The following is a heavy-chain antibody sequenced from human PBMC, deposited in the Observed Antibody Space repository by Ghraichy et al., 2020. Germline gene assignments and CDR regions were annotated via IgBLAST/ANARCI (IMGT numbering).Heavy chain of an antibody. V-gene: IGHV3-7*03. CDR2: INQDGSDK. J-gene: IGHJ4*02. D-gene: IGHD2-2*01. CDR3: ATDGRVPSGSPLDY. Sequence: GGSLRLSCAASGFTFNNYWMSWVRQAPGKGLEWVANINQDGSDKYYVDSVGGRFTISRDNAKNALYLQMNSLRVEDTAVYYCATDGRVPSGSPLDYWGQGTLVAVSS. CDR1: GFTFNNYW.